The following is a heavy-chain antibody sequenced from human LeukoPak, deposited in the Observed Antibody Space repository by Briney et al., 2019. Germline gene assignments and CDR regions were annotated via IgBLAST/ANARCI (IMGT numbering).Heavy chain of an antibody. D-gene: IGHD5-12*01. CDR3: ARDSGYSGYGGEY. Sequence: GGSLRLSCAASGFTFSSYAMHWVRQAPGKGLEWVAVISYDGSNKYYADSVKGRFTISRDNSKNTLYLQMNSLRAEDTAVYYCARDSGYSGYGGEYWGQGTLVTVSS. V-gene: IGHV3-30*04. J-gene: IGHJ4*02. CDR1: GFTFSSYA. CDR2: ISYDGSNK.